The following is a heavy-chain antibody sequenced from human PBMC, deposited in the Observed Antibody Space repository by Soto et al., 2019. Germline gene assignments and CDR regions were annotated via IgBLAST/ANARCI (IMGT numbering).Heavy chain of an antibody. J-gene: IGHJ5*02. CDR2: MYYSGST. CDR3: VRDNPEVGRPRFDP. CDR1: GDSITSGTFY. Sequence: PSETLSLTCTVSGDSITSGTFYWNWIRQYPGKGLEWIGYMYYSGSTYYNPSLKSRVSISRDTSKNQFSLSLSSVTDADTAVYYCVRDNPEVGRPRFDPWRQGTLVTVS. D-gene: IGHD1-26*01. V-gene: IGHV4-31*03.